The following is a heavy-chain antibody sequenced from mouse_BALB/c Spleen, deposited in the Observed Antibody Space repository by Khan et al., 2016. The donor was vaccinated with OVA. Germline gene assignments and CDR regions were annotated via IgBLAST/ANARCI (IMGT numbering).Heavy chain of an antibody. CDR3: GRVWFNVTMDS. V-gene: IGHV9-3-1*01. CDR2: INTYTGKP. J-gene: IGHJ4*01. D-gene: IGHD1-1*02. CDR1: GYTFTTFG. Sequence: QIQLVQSGPEVKKPGETVKISCKASGYTFTTFGMNWVRQAPGKGLKWMGWINTYTGKPTYADDFKGRFAFSLETSASPAYLQINNLKNEDTATYFFGRVWFNVTMDSWGQGTSVTVSS.